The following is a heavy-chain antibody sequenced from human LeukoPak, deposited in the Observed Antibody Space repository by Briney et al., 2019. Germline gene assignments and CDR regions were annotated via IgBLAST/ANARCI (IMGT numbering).Heavy chain of an antibody. V-gene: IGHV3-49*04. J-gene: IGHJ4*02. CDR1: GYTFVDYA. CDR3: TRSPIYGDYIN. D-gene: IGHD4-17*01. CDR2: IRSKAYGGTT. Sequence: GGSLRLSCTASGYTFVDYAMSWVRQAPGKGLEWVGFIRSKAYGGTTEYAASVKGRFTISRDDSKSIAYLQMNSLKTEDTAVYYCTRSPIYGDYINWGQGTLVTVSS.